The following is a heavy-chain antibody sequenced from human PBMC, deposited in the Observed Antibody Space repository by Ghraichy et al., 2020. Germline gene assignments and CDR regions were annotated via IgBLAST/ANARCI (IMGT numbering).Heavy chain of an antibody. CDR3: ARVLNGDPF. CDR2: IYDSGNT. J-gene: IGHJ4*02. V-gene: IGHV4-30-2*01. Sequence: SETLSLTCAVSGGSISGSDYSWSWVRQPPGKGLEWIGYIYDSGNTYYNSSLESRVTISLDRPKNQFSLILTSVTAADTAVYYCARVLNGDPFWGQGILVTVSS. CDR1: GGSISGSDYS. D-gene: IGHD4-17*01.